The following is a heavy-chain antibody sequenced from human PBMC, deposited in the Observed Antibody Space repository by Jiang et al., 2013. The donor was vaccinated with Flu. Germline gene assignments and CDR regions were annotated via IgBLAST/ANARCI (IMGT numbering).Heavy chain of an antibody. CDR1: GFTFSSYW. Sequence: QLVESGGGLVQPGGSLRLSCAASGFTFSSYWMHWVRQAPGKGLVWVSRINSDGSSTSYADSVKGRFTISRDNAKNTLYLQMNSLRAEDTAVYYCAREKEMGFHWYFDLWGRGTLVTVSS. V-gene: IGHV3-74*01. CDR2: INSDGSST. J-gene: IGHJ2*01. CDR3: AREKEMGFHWYFDL. D-gene: IGHD5-24*01.